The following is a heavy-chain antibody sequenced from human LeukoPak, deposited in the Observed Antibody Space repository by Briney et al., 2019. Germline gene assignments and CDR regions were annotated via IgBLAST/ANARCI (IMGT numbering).Heavy chain of an antibody. J-gene: IGHJ4*02. D-gene: IGHD3-10*01. CDR2: INAGNGNT. Sequence: ASVKVSCKASGYTFTGYYIHWVRQAPGQGLEWMGWINAGNGNTKYSQKFQGRVTITRDTSASTAYMELSSLRSEDTAVYYCARVIGSGSYSYYFDYWGQGTLVTVSS. V-gene: IGHV1-3*01. CDR3: ARVIGSGSYSYYFDY. CDR1: GYTFTGYY.